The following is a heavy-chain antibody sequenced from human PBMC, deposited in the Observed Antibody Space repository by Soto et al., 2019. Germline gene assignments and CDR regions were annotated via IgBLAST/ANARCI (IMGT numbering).Heavy chain of an antibody. D-gene: IGHD3-10*01. J-gene: IGHJ6*02. CDR1: GGTFSSYA. CDR3: ARDLYYYGSGSYGGMDV. Sequence: QVQLVQSGAEVKKPGSSAKVSCKASGGTFSSYAISWVRQAPGQGLEWMGGIIPIFGTANYAQKFQGRVTITADESTSTAYMELSSLRSEDTAVYYCARDLYYYGSGSYGGMDVWGQGTTVTVSS. CDR2: IIPIFGTA. V-gene: IGHV1-69*01.